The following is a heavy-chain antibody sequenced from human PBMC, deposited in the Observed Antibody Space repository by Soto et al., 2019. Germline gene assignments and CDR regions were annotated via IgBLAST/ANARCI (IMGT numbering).Heavy chain of an antibody. D-gene: IGHD3-22*01. J-gene: IGHJ5*02. CDR1: GDSVSSPYY. CDR3: ARGAGCYAVHP. Sequence: QVQLQESGPGLVKPSGTLSLTCAVSGDSVSSPYYWCWVRQPPGKGLEWIGEVFHTGTTSYNPSLRSRVPISMDKSNNQFSLDLTSVPAADTAVYYCARGAGCYAVHPWGPGTLVIVSS. CDR2: VFHTGTT. V-gene: IGHV4-4*02.